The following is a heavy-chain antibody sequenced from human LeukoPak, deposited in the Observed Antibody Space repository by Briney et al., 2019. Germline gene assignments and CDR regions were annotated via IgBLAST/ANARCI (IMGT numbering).Heavy chain of an antibody. V-gene: IGHV4-59*01. Sequence: SETLSLTCTVSGGSISSYYWSWIRQTPGKGLEWIGYIYYSGSTNYNPSLKSRVTISVDTSKNQFSLKLSSVTAADTAVYYCARDTVKGIPVAGGAFDIWGQGTMVTVSS. D-gene: IGHD6-19*01. J-gene: IGHJ3*02. CDR3: ARDTVKGIPVAGGAFDI. CDR1: GGSISSYY. CDR2: IYYSGST.